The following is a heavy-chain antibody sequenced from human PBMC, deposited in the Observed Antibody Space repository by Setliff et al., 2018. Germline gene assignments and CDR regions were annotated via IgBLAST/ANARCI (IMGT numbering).Heavy chain of an antibody. CDR3: ARDYQGGWFDP. D-gene: IGHD3-10*01. CDR2: INHSGSP. V-gene: IGHV4-34*01. Sequence: PSETLSLTCAVYGASFSGTYCSWIRQSPGKGLEWIGEINHTGSPNWIGEINHSGSPNYNPSLKSRVTISVDTSKTQVSLTLTSVTAADTAVYYCARDYQGGWFDPWGPGTLVTVSS. J-gene: IGHJ5*02. CDR1: GASFSGTY.